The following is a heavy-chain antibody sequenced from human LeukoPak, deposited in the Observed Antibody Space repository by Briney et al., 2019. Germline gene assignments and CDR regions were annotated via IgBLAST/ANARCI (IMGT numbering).Heavy chain of an antibody. V-gene: IGHV1-69*13. J-gene: IGHJ4*02. CDR2: IIPIFGTA. Sequence: ASVKVSCKASGGTFSSYAISWVRQAPGQGLEWMGGIIPIFGTANYAQKFQGRVTITADESTSTAYMELSSLRSEDTAVYYCARDGGETLRFEGSNGDEFDYWGQGTLVTVSS. CDR3: ARDGGETLRFEGSNGDEFDY. CDR1: GGTFSSYA. D-gene: IGHD3-10*01.